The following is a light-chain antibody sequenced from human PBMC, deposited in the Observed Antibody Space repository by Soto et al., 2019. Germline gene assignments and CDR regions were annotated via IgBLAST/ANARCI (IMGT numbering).Light chain of an antibody. CDR3: QQYGSSPWT. CDR1: QSVSSN. V-gene: IGKV3-20*01. CDR2: DAS. Sequence: EILLTQSPGTLAFSPGERATLFRRASQSVSSNLAWYQQKPGQAPRLLIYDASNRATGIPARFSGSGSGTDFTLTISRLEPEDFAVYYCQQYGSSPWTFGQGTKVDIK. J-gene: IGKJ1*01.